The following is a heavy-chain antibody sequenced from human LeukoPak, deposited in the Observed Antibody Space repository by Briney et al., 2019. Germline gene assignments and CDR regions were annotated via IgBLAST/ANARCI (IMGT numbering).Heavy chain of an antibody. CDR1: SGSFCGYY. Sequence: PSETLSLTCSVYSGSFCGYYRSWIRQPPGKGVEWIGEINHSGSTNYNPSLKSRVTISVDTSKNQFSLKLSSVTAADTAVYYCARDYYDILTGYYSFDYWGQGTLVTVSS. CDR3: ARDYYDILTGYYSFDY. V-gene: IGHV4-34*01. CDR2: INHSGST. J-gene: IGHJ4*02. D-gene: IGHD3-9*01.